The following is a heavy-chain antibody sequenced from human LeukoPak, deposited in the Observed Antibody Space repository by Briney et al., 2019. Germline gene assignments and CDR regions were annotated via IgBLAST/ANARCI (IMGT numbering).Heavy chain of an antibody. CDR1: GFTFSSYG. D-gene: IGHD3-10*01. J-gene: IGHJ4*02. CDR3: AKDEYYGSGSYDTPFDY. CDR2: ISYDGSNK. V-gene: IGHV3-30*18. Sequence: GGSLRLSCAASGFTFSSYGMHWVRQAPGKGLEWVAVISYDGSNKYYADSVKGRSTFSRDNSKNTLYLQMNSLRAEDTAVYYCAKDEYYGSGSYDTPFDYWGQGTLVTVSS.